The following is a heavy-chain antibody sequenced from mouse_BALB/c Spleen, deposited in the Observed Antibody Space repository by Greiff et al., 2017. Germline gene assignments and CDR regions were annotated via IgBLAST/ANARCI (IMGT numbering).Heavy chain of an antibody. V-gene: IGHV6-6*01. J-gene: IGHJ4*01. CDR3: TRGWSDYAMDY. CDR1: GFTFSDDW. Sequence: DVQLVESGGGLVQPGGSMKLSCAASGFTFSDDWMDWVRQSPEKGLEWVAEIRSKANNHATYYAESVKGGFTISRDDSKSSVYLQMNSLRAEDAGNYCCTRGWSDYAMDYWGQGTSVTVSS. CDR2: IRSKANNHAT. D-gene: IGHD1-1*02.